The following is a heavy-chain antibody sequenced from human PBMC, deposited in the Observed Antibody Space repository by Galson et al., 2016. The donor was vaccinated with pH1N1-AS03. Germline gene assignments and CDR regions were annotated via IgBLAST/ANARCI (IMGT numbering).Heavy chain of an antibody. CDR3: ARLSVAVIGDR. V-gene: IGHV1-69*10. CDR1: ADTFSSYA. J-gene: IGHJ4*02. CDR2: IIPLLGIP. D-gene: IGHD3-10*01. Sequence: SVKVSCKASADTFSSYAISWARQAPGQGLEWMGGIIPLLGIPNYAQKFQGRVTITADKLTSTAYMELSSLKSNDTAVYYCARLSVAVIGDRGGQGTLVNVSS.